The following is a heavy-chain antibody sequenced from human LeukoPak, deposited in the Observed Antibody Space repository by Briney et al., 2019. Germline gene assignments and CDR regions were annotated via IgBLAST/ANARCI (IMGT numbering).Heavy chain of an antibody. V-gene: IGHV5-10-1*01. CDR1: GYSFTSYW. CDR3: ARHSVSGYDLGPAHCDY. Sequence: GEPLKISCKGSGYSFTSYWISWVRQMPGKGLEWMGRIDPSDSYTNYSPSFQGHVTISADKSISTAYLQWSSLKASDTAMYYCARHSVSGYDLGPAHCDYWGQGTLVTVSS. CDR2: IDPSDSYT. D-gene: IGHD5-12*01. J-gene: IGHJ4*02.